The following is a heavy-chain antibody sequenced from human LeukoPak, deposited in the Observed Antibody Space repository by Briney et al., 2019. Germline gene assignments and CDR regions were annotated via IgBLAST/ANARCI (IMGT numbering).Heavy chain of an antibody. CDR1: GFSFSEYY. CDR2: LSSSGRYT. J-gene: IGHJ3*02. V-gene: IGHV3-11*03. Sequence: GGSLRLSCAASGFSFSEYYMTWIRQAPGKGLEWVSNLSSSGRYTNYADSVRGRFIISRDNAKKSLYLQMNSLRAEDTAVYYCARHSEGPVNDAFDIWGQGTKVTVSS. CDR3: ARHSEGPVNDAFDI. D-gene: IGHD2-2*01.